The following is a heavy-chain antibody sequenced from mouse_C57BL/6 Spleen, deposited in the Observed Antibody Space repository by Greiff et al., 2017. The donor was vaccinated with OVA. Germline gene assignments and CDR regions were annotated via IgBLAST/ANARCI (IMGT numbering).Heavy chain of an antibody. CDR3: ARGDNDGRPAY. CDR2: IYPRSGNT. D-gene: IGHD2-4*01. J-gene: IGHJ3*01. Sequence: QVQLKQSGAELARPGASVKLSCKASGYTFTSYGISWVKQRTGQGLEWIGEIYPRSGNTYYNEKFKGKATLTVDKSSSTAYMELRSLTSEDSAVSFCARGDNDGRPAYWGQGTLVTVSA. V-gene: IGHV1-81*01. CDR1: GYTFTSYG.